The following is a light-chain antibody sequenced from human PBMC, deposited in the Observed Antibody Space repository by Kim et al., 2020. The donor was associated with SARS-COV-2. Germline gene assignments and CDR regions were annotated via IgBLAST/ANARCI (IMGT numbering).Light chain of an antibody. J-gene: IGLJ2*01. CDR3: SSYTSSSTLVV. CDR2: DVS. CDR1: SSDVGGYNY. V-gene: IGLV2-14*03. Sequence: QSALTQPASVSGSPGQSITISCTGTSSDVGGYNYVSWYQQHPCKAPKLMIYDVSNRPSGVSNRFSGSKSGNTASLTISGLQAEDEADYYCSSYTSSSTLVVFGGGTQLTVL.